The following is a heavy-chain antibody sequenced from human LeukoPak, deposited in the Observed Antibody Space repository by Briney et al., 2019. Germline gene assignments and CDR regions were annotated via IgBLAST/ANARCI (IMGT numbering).Heavy chain of an antibody. J-gene: IGHJ3*02. V-gene: IGHV1-18*01. Sequence: ASVKVSCKASGYTFTSYGISWVRQAPGQGLEWMGWISAYNGNTNYAQKLQGRVTMTTDTSTSTAYMELRSLRSDDTAVYYCARTGARPVWGSYRHLYGGAFDIWGQGTMVTVSS. D-gene: IGHD3-16*02. CDR1: GYTFTSYG. CDR2: ISAYNGNT. CDR3: ARTGARPVWGSYRHLYGGAFDI.